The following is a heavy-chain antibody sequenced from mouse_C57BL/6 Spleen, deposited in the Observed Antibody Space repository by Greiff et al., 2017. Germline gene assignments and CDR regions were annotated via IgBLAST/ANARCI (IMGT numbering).Heavy chain of an antibody. CDR1: GYTFTDYE. V-gene: IGHV1-15*01. CDR3: TSRITTVVARYFDY. D-gene: IGHD1-1*01. J-gene: IGHJ2*01. Sequence: VQLQQSGAELVRPGASVTLSCKASGYTFTDYEMHWVKQTPVHGLEWIGAIDPETGGTAYNQKFKGKAILTADKSSSTAYMELRSLTSEDSAVYYCTSRITTVVARYFDYRGQGTTLTVSS. CDR2: IDPETGGT.